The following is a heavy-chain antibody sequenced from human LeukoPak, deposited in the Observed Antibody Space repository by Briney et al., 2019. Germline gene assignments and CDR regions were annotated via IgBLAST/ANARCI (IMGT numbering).Heavy chain of an antibody. V-gene: IGHV4-4*02. CDR3: ARDSSPGRYYYYYMDV. CDR2: IYHSGST. J-gene: IGHJ6*03. CDR1: GGSISSSNW. D-gene: IGHD6-19*01. Sequence: PSGTLSLTCAVSGGSISSSNWWSWVRQPPGKGLEWIGEIYHSGSTNYNPSLKSRVTISVDKSKNQFSLKLSSVTAADTAVYYCARDSSPGRYYYYYMDVWGKGTTVTVSS.